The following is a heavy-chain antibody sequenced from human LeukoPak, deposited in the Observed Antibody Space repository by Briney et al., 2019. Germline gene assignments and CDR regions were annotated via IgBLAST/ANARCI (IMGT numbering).Heavy chain of an antibody. J-gene: IGHJ3*02. V-gene: IGHV4-4*02. CDR1: GESISSSNW. D-gene: IGHD3-10*01. CDR2: IYHSGST. CDR3: ARGFYGSGSYSSPGFHAFNI. Sequence: PSETLSLTCAVSGESISSSNWWSWVRQPPGKGLEWIGEIYHSGSTDYNPSLESRVTISVDKSKNQFSLKLSSVTAADTAVYYCARGFYGSGSYSSPGFHAFNIWGQGTNVTVSS.